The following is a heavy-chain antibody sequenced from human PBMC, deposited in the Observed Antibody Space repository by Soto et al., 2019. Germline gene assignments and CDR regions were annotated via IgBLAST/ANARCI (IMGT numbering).Heavy chain of an antibody. J-gene: IGHJ4*02. CDR2: IGTAGDT. CDR1: GFTFSSYD. Sequence: GGSLRLSCAASGFTFSSYDMHWVRQATGKGLEWVSAIGTAGDTYYPGSVKGRFTISRENAKNSLYLQMNSLRAGDTAVYYCARGNTIFGVVTLFDYWGQGTLVTVSS. CDR3: ARGNTIFGVVTLFDY. V-gene: IGHV3-13*01. D-gene: IGHD3-3*01.